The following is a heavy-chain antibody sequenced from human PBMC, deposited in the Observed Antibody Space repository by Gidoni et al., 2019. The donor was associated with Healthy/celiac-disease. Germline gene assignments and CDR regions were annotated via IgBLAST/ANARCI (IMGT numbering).Heavy chain of an antibody. J-gene: IGHJ4*02. CDR3: AKDRRYSSSWYYFDY. CDR2: ISYDGSNK. CDR1: GFTFSSYG. D-gene: IGHD6-13*01. Sequence: QVQLVESGGGVVQPGRSLRLSCAASGFTFSSYGMHWVRQAPGKGLEWVAVISYDGSNKYYADSVKGRFTISRDNSKNTLYLQMNSLRAEDTAVYYCAKDRRYSSSWYYFDYWGQGTLVTVS. V-gene: IGHV3-30*18.